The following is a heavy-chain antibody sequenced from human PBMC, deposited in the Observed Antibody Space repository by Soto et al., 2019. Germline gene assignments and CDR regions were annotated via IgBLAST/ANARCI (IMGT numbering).Heavy chain of an antibody. V-gene: IGHV1-8*01. D-gene: IGHD3-3*01. J-gene: IGHJ6*02. CDR1: GYAFTSYN. CDR2: MNPNSGNT. Sequence: QVQLVQSGAEVKKPGASVKVSCKASGYAFTSYNIDWVRQATGQGLEWMGWMNPNSGNTGYAQKFQGRVTMTRNTSISTAYMELSSLRSEDTAVYYCARRITILYGMDVWGQGTTVTVSS. CDR3: ARRITILYGMDV.